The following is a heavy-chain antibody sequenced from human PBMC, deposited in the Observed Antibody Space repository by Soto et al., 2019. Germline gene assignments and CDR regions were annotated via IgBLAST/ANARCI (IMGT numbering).Heavy chain of an antibody. CDR2: INHSGST. V-gene: IGHV4-34*01. J-gene: IGHJ5*02. D-gene: IGHD6-25*01. CDR1: GGSFSGYY. CDR3: ARMRSRYPPNWFDP. Sequence: SETLSLTCAVYGGSFSGYYWSWIRQPQGKGLEWIGEINHSGSTNYNPSLKGLVTISVDTSKNQFSLNLSSVTAADTAVYYCARMRSRYPPNWFDPWGQGTMVTVSS.